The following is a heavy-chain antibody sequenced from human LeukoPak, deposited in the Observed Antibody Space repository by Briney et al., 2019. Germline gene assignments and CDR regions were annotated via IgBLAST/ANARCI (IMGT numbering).Heavy chain of an antibody. V-gene: IGHV4-59*01. D-gene: IGHD3-3*01. J-gene: IGHJ3*02. Sequence: SETLSLTCTVSGGSLSSYYWSWIRQPPGKGLKWIGYIYYSGSTNYNPSLKSRVTISVDTSKNQFSLKLSSVTAADTAVYYCASYDFWSGWNAFDIWGQGTMVTVSS. CDR2: IYYSGST. CDR3: ASYDFWSGWNAFDI. CDR1: GGSLSSYY.